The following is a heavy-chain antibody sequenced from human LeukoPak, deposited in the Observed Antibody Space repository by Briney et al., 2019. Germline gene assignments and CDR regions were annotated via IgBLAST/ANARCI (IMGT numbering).Heavy chain of an antibody. V-gene: IGHV3-7*01. D-gene: IGHD6-19*01. CDR2: INQDGSEK. CDR1: GFTFSSYW. Sequence: PGGSLRLSCAGSGFTFSSYWMSWVRQAPGKGLEWVANINQDGSEKYYVDSVKGRFTVSRDNSKNTVYLEMNSLRAEDTAVYYCARSSMAVAGTLDYWGQGTLVTVSS. CDR3: ARSSMAVAGTLDY. J-gene: IGHJ4*02.